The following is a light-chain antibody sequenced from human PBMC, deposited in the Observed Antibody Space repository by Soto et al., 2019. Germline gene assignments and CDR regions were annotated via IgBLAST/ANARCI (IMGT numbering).Light chain of an antibody. J-gene: IGKJ1*01. CDR2: LGS. CDR3: HQRSSWPWT. CDR1: HILLHSNGYNY. V-gene: IGKV2-28*01. Sequence: EIVMTQSTLSLPVTPGEPASISCISIHILLHSNGYNYLDWYLQKPGQSPQLLIYLGSNRASGVPDRFSGSGSGTDFTLTISSLEPEDFAVYYCHQRSSWPWTFGQRTNV.